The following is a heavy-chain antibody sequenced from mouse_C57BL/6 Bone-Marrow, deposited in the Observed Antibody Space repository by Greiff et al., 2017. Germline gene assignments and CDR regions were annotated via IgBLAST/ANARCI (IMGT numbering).Heavy chain of an antibody. D-gene: IGHD2-3*01. CDR2: IDPSDSNT. V-gene: IGHV1-69*01. J-gene: IGHJ3*01. CDR3: AREDDGYYSAWFAY. Sequence: QVQLQQPGAELVMPGASVKLSCKASGYTFTSYWMHWVKQRPGQGLEWIGEIDPSDSNTNYNQKFKGKSTLTVDKSSSTAYMQLSSLTSEDSAVYYCAREDDGYYSAWFAYWGQGTLVTVSA. CDR1: GYTFTSYW.